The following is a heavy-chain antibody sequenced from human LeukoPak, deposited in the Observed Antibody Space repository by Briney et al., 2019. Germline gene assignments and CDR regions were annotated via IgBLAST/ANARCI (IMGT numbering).Heavy chain of an antibody. J-gene: IGHJ4*02. D-gene: IGHD4-17*01. V-gene: IGHV1-2*06. CDR1: GSTFTDYF. CDR3: ARDPVGTTVTSGFDY. CDR2: INPNSGGT. Sequence: ASVKVSCKASGSTFTDYFMHWIRQAPGLGLEWMGRINPNSGGTNYAQKFQGRVSMTRDTSISTAYMELSRLRSDDTAVYYCARDPVGTTVTSGFDYWGQGTLVTVSS.